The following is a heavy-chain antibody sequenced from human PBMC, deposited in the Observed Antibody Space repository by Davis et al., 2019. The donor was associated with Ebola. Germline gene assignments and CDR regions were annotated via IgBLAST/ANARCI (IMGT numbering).Heavy chain of an antibody. V-gene: IGHV5-51*01. CDR3: ARGYWHVDP. Sequence: KVSCKGSGYSFSNYWVGWVRQMPGKGLEWMGFIYPGDSDTRYSPSFQGQVTIPADKSISTAYLQWSSLEASDTALYYCARGYWHVDPWGRGTLVTVSS. CDR2: IYPGDSDT. CDR1: GYSFSNYW. J-gene: IGHJ2*01.